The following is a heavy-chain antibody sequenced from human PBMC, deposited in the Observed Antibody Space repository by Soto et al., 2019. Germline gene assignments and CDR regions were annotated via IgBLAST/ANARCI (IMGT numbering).Heavy chain of an antibody. CDR1: GFTFSDYY. CDR2: ISSSSSYT. V-gene: IGHV3-11*05. Sequence: GGSLRLSCVASGFTFSDYYMSWIRQAPGKGLEWVSYISSSSSYTNYADSVKGRFTISRDNAKNTLYLQMNSLRAEDTAVYYCAKVSSYGRRALLYYFDYWGQGTLVTVSS. J-gene: IGHJ4*02. CDR3: AKVSSYGRRALLYYFDY. D-gene: IGHD5-18*01.